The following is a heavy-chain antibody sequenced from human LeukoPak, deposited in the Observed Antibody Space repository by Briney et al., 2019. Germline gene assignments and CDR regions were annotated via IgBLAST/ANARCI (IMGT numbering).Heavy chain of an antibody. V-gene: IGHV4-59*01. Sequence: KPSETLSLTCTVSGGSISSYYWSWIRQPPGKGLEWIGYIYYSGSTNYNPSLKSRVTISVDTSKNQFSLKPSSVTAADTAVYYCASGGSGSYGGFDYWGQGTLVSVSS. D-gene: IGHD1-26*01. CDR1: GGSISSYY. CDR2: IYYSGST. J-gene: IGHJ4*02. CDR3: ASGGSGSYGGFDY.